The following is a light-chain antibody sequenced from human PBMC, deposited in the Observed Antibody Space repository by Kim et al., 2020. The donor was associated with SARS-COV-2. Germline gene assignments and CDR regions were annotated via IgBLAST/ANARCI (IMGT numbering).Light chain of an antibody. CDR3: QQYDNLLLT. CDR1: QDIRKT. J-gene: IGKJ4*01. V-gene: IGKV1-33*01. Sequence: ASVGDRVTVTCQASQDIRKTLNWYQQKTGKAPKLLIYDASNLETGVPSKFSGSGSGTDFTFTISSLQPEDTATYYCQQYDNLLLTFGGGTKVDIK. CDR2: DAS.